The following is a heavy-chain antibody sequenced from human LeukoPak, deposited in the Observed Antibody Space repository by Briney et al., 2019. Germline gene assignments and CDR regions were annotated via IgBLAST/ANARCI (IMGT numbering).Heavy chain of an antibody. CDR1: GFSFDSYW. CDR3: ARSQMATITWGYFDY. CDR2: INHDATEK. V-gene: IGHV3-7*01. Sequence: GGSLRLSCVASGFSFDSYWMNWVRQAPGRGLEWVANINHDATEKYYVDSVKGRFTISRDNAKNSLYLQMNSLRAEDTAVYYCARSQMATITWGYFDYWGQGTLVTVSS. D-gene: IGHD5-24*01. J-gene: IGHJ4*02.